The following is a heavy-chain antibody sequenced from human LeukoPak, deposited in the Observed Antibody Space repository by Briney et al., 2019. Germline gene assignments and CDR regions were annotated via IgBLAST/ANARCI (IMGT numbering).Heavy chain of an antibody. CDR2: IYYSGST. V-gene: IGHV4-59*01. CDR1: GGSFSGYY. CDR3: ARDRSPLLANWFDP. J-gene: IGHJ5*02. D-gene: IGHD2-15*01. Sequence: PSETLSLTCAVYGGSFSGYYWSWIRQPPGKGLEWIGYIYYSGSTNYNPSLKSRVTISVDTSKNQFSLKLSSVTAADTAVYYCARDRSPLLANWFDPWGQGTLVTVSS.